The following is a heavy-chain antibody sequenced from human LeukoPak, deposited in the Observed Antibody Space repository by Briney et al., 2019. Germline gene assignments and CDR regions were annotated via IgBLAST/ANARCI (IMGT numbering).Heavy chain of an antibody. CDR2: ISYDGSNK. CDR3: ASAAIAAAGMIDY. D-gene: IGHD6-13*01. CDR1: GFTFSSYA. J-gene: IGHJ4*02. V-gene: IGHV3-30-3*01. Sequence: PGGSLRLFCAASGFTFSSYAMHGVRQAPGKGLEWVAVISYDGSNKYYADSVKGRFTISRDNSKNTLYLQMNSLRAEDTAVYYCASAAIAAAGMIDYWGQGTLVTVSS.